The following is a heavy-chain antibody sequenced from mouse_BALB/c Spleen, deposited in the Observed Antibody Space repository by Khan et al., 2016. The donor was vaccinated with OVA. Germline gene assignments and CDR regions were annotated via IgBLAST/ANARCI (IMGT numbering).Heavy chain of an antibody. V-gene: IGHV5-6*01. CDR3: ARLAYYYDSEGFAY. CDR1: GFTFSTYG. Sequence: EVQLVESGGDLVKPEGSLKLSCAASGFTFSTYGMSWVRQTPDKRLEWVATISSGGSYTYYPDSVQGRFTISRDNAKSTLYLQMSSLKSANTAMFYCARLAYYYDSEGFAYWGQGTLVTVSA. D-gene: IGHD1-1*01. J-gene: IGHJ3*01. CDR2: ISSGGSYT.